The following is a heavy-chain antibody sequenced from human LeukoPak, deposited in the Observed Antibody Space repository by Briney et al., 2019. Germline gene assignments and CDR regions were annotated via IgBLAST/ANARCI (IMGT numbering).Heavy chain of an antibody. CDR1: GYTFSSYA. Sequence: GGSLRLSCAASGYTFSSYAVSWVRQAPGKGLEWVAVIWYDGSNKYYADSVKGRFTISRDNSKNTLYLQMNSLRAEDTAVYYCARAQRMVRGVICAFDIWGQGTMVTVSS. V-gene: IGHV3-33*08. J-gene: IGHJ3*02. CDR2: IWYDGSNK. CDR3: ARAQRMVRGVICAFDI. D-gene: IGHD3-10*01.